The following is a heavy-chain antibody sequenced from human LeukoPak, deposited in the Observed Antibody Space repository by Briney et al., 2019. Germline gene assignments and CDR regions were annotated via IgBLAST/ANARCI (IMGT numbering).Heavy chain of an antibody. Sequence: PGGSLRFSCAASGFTFSSYSMNWVRQAPGKGLEWVSSISSSSSYIYYADSAKGRFTISRDNAKNSLYLQMNCLRAEDTAVYYCAIDPYCGGVRCPFDYWGQGTLVTVSS. CDR3: AIDPYCGGVRCPFDY. J-gene: IGHJ4*02. CDR2: ISSSSSYI. D-gene: IGHD2-21*01. V-gene: IGHV3-21*01. CDR1: GFTFSSYS.